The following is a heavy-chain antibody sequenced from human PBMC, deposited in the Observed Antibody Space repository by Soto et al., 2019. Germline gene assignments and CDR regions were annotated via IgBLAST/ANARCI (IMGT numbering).Heavy chain of an antibody. CDR2: IIPIFGTA. CDR1: GGTFSSYA. J-gene: IGHJ4*02. CDR3: AREAVRGVIPGPDY. Sequence: ASVKVSCKASGGTFSSYAISWLRQAPGQGLEWMGGIIPIFGTANYAQKFQGRVTITADESTSTAYMELSSLRSEDTAGYYCAREAVRGVIPGPDYWGQGTLVTVSS. V-gene: IGHV1-69*13. D-gene: IGHD3-10*01.